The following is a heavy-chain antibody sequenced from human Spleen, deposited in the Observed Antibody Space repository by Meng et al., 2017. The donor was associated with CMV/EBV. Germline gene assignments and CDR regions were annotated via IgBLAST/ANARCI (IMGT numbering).Heavy chain of an antibody. CDR2: IEDDGSKT. J-gene: IGHJ3*02. D-gene: IGHD3-3*01. CDR3: AKDNFVGSGHNAFDI. V-gene: IGHV3-30*02. CDR1: GFDFSRHG. Sequence: GGSLRLSCAASGFDFSRHGMHWVRQAPGKGLEWVAFIEDDGSKTDYGDSVRGRFTISRDNSKNTLYLQMNSLRAEDTAVYYCAKDNFVGSGHNAFDIWGQGTMVTVSS.